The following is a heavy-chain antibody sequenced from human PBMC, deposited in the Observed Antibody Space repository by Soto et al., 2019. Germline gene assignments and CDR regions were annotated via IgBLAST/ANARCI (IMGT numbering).Heavy chain of an antibody. J-gene: IGHJ3*02. CDR1: GASISSGDYY. CDR3: ASAISTDAFDI. Sequence: TLSLTCPVSGASISSGDYYWSWIRQPPGKGLEWIGYIYYSGSTYYNPSLKSRVTISVDTSKNQFSLKLSSVTAADTAVYYCASAISTDAFDIWGQGTMVTVSS. CDR2: IYYSGST. V-gene: IGHV4-30-4*01.